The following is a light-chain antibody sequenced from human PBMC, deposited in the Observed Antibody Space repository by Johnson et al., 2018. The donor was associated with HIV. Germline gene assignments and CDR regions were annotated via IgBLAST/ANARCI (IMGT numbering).Light chain of an antibody. CDR2: ENN. CDR3: GTWDSSLSADV. Sequence: HSVLTQPPSVSAAPGQKVTISCSGSSSNIGNNYVSWYQQLPGTAPKLLIYENNKRPSGIPDRFSGSKSGTSATLGITGLQTGDEADYYCGTWDSSLSADVFGTGPKVTVL. V-gene: IGLV1-51*02. J-gene: IGLJ1*01. CDR1: SSNIGNNY.